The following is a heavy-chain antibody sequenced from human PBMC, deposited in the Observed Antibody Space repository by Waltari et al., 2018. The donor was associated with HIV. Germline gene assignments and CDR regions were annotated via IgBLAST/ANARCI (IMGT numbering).Heavy chain of an antibody. J-gene: IGHJ5*02. V-gene: IGHV7-4-1*02. CDR3: ARGYCGTTSCWQRGGWFDP. CDR2: INTNTWNP. CDR1: GYTFTNYA. Sequence: QVQLVQSGSELKKPGASVQVSCKASGYTFTNYAMNWVRQGPGQGLEWMGWINTNTWNPTYAQVVTGRFVFSLDTSVSTAYLQISSLNAEDTAVYYCARGYCGTTSCWQRGGWFDPWGQGTLLTVSS. D-gene: IGHD2-2*01.